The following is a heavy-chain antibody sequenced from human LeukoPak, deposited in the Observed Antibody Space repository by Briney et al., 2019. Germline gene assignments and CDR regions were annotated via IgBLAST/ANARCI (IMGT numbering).Heavy chain of an antibody. CDR1: GFTFSSHE. V-gene: IGHV3-48*03. Sequence: GGSLRLSCAASGFTFSSHEMNWVRQAPGKGLEWVSYISGSGSNIYYADSVKGRFTISRDNAKHSLYLQMNSLRVEDTAVYYCAREKNYNGMDVWGQGTTVTVSS. CDR3: AREKNYNGMDV. J-gene: IGHJ6*02. CDR2: ISGSGSNI.